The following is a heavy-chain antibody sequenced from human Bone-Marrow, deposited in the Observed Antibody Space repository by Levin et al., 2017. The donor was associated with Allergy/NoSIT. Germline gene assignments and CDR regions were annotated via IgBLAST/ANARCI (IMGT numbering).Heavy chain of an antibody. CDR3: ARGVLIVAAPPSFDP. CDR1: GYTFTNYY. J-gene: IGHJ5*02. D-gene: IGHD2-15*01. V-gene: IGHV1-46*01. CDR2: INPIGGST. Sequence: WASVKVSCKASGYTFTNYYIHWVRQAPGQGLEWMGIINPIGGSTTYAQKFQGRVTMTTDTSTSTVYMELSSLRSEDTAIYYCARGVLIVAAPPSFDPWGQGTLVTVSS.